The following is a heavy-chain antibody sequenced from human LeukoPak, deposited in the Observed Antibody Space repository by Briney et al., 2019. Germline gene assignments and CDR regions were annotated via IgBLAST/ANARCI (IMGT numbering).Heavy chain of an antibody. D-gene: IGHD5-12*01. CDR3: ARGGGRGVATDYDY. CDR1: GFTFSTYS. CDR2: ISNSGSAM. Sequence: GGSLRLSCAASGFTFSTYSMNWVRQAPGKGLEWVSFISNSGSAMYYADSVKGRFTISRDNAKNSLYLQMNSLRDEDTAVYYCARGGGRGVATDYDYWGQGTLVTVSS. J-gene: IGHJ4*02. V-gene: IGHV3-48*02.